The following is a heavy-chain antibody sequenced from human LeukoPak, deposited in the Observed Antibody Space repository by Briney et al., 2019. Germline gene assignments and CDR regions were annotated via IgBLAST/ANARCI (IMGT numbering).Heavy chain of an antibody. CDR3: ARVFRSITARLDFDY. V-gene: IGHV1-2*02. CDR2: INPNSGGT. CDR1: GYTFTGYY. D-gene: IGHD6-6*01. J-gene: IGHJ4*02. Sequence: ASVKVSCKASGYTFTGYYMHWVRQAPGQGLEWMGWINPNSGGTNYAQKFQGRVTMTRDTSITTAYMELSRLRSDDTAVYYCARVFRSITARLDFDYWGQGTLVTVSS.